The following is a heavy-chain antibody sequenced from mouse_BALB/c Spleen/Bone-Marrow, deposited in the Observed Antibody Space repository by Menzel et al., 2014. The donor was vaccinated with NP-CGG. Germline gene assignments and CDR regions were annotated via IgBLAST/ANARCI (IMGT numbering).Heavy chain of an antibody. V-gene: IGHV1S81*02. CDR1: GYTFTSYY. D-gene: IGHD2-4*01. J-gene: IGHJ2*01. Sequence: VQLQQSGAELVKPGASVKLSCKASGYTFTSYYMYWVKQRPGQGLEWIGEINPSNGGTNFNEKFKSKGTLTVDKSSSTAYMQLSSLTSEDSAVYYCTRSTMITYFDYWGQGTTLTVSS. CDR3: TRSTMITYFDY. CDR2: INPSNGGT.